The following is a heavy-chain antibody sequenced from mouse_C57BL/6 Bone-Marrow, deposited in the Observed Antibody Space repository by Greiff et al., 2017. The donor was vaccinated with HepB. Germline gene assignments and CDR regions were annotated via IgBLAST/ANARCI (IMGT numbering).Heavy chain of an antibody. D-gene: IGHD1-1*01. Sequence: QVHVKQSGPELVKPGASVKISCKASGYSFTSYYIHWVKQRPGQGLEWIGWIYPGSGNTKYNEKFKGKATLTADTSSSTAYMQLSSLTSEDSAVYYCARSVVAHFDYWGQGTTLTVSS. CDR2: IYPGSGNT. CDR3: ARSVVAHFDY. J-gene: IGHJ2*01. CDR1: GYSFTSYY. V-gene: IGHV1-66*01.